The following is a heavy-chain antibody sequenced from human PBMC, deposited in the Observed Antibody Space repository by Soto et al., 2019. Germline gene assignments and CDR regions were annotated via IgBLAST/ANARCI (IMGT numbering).Heavy chain of an antibody. D-gene: IGHD6-19*01. J-gene: IGHJ4*02. CDR2: ISSGGTTT. V-gene: IGHV3-23*01. CDR1: GFSFSTHA. CDR3: AREGGSIGGWFGRKFDS. Sequence: GGSLRLSCTASGFSFSTHAMSWVRQAPGKGLEWVSSISSGGTTTFYAASVEGRFTISRDKSKNTLYLQMNSLRADDTAVYYCAREGGSIGGWFGRKFDSWGQGTQVTVYS.